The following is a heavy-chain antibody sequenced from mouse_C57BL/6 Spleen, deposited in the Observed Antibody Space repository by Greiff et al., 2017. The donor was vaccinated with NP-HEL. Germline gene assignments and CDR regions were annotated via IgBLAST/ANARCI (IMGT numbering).Heavy chain of an antibody. J-gene: IGHJ2*01. Sequence: QVQLQQPGAELVRPGSSVKLSCKASGYTFTSYWMHWVKQRPIQGLEWIGNIDPSDSDTHYNQKFKDKATLTVDKSSSTAYMQLSSLTSEDSAVYYCASRLYYWGHGTTLTFSS. CDR1: GYTFTSYW. CDR3: ASRLYY. V-gene: IGHV1-52*01. CDR2: IDPSDSDT.